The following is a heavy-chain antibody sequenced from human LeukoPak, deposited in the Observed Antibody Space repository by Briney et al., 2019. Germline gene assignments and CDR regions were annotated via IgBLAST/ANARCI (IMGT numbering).Heavy chain of an antibody. CDR2: INTNTGNP. CDR3: ARDGSYYYDSRFDP. V-gene: IGHV7-4-1*02. J-gene: IGHJ5*02. CDR1: GYTFTSYA. D-gene: IGHD3-22*01. Sequence: ASVKVSCKASGYTFTSYAMNWVRQAPGQGLEWMGWINTNTGNPTYAQGFTGRFVFSLDTSVSTAYLQISSLKAEDTAVYYCARDGSYYYDSRFDPSGQGTLVTVSS.